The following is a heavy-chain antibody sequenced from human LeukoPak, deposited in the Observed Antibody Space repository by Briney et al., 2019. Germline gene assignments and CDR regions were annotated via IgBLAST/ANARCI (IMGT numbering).Heavy chain of an antibody. Sequence: SETLSLTCTVSGYSISSGYYWGWIRQPPGKGLEWIGSFYHSGSTNYNPSLKSRTTISVDMSKNQFSLKLSSVTAADTAVYYCARGEWELGYYMDVWGKGTTVTISS. CDR2: FYHSGST. J-gene: IGHJ6*03. V-gene: IGHV4-38-2*02. CDR3: ARGEWELGYYMDV. D-gene: IGHD1-26*01. CDR1: GYSISSGYY.